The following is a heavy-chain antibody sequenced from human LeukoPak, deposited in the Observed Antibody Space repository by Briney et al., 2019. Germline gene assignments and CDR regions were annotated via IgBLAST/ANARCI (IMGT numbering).Heavy chain of an antibody. D-gene: IGHD7-27*01. Sequence: SETLSLTCTVSGGSISSSSYYWGWIRQPPGKGLEWIGSIYYSGSTYYNPSLKSRVTISVDTSKNQFSLKLSSVTAADTAVYYCARPGDGGYWGQGTLVTVSP. CDR3: ARPGDGGY. CDR2: IYYSGST. V-gene: IGHV4-39*01. J-gene: IGHJ4*02. CDR1: GGSISSSSYY.